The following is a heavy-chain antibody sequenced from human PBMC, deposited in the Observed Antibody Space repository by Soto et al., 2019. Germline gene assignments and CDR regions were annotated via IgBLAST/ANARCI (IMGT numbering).Heavy chain of an antibody. J-gene: IGHJ3*02. Sequence: VKVSCKASGYTFTSYAMHWVRQAPGQRLEWMGWINAGNGNTKYSQKFQGRVTITRDTSASTAYMELSSLRSEDTAVYYCARDQAVDTAMASHDAFDIWGQGTMVTVSS. CDR2: INAGNGNT. D-gene: IGHD5-18*01. V-gene: IGHV1-3*01. CDR3: ARDQAVDTAMASHDAFDI. CDR1: GYTFTSYA.